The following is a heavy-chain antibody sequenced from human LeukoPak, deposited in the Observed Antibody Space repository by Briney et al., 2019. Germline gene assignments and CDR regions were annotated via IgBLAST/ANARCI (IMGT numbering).Heavy chain of an antibody. CDR3: ARDWADCTNGVCYNDAFDI. Sequence: SVKVSCKASGGTFSSYAISWVRQAPGQGLEWMGGIIPIFGTANYAQKFQGRVTITTDESTSTAYVELSSLRSEDTAVYCCARDWADCTNGVCYNDAFDIWGQGTMVTVSS. D-gene: IGHD2-8*01. J-gene: IGHJ3*02. CDR2: IIPIFGTA. V-gene: IGHV1-69*05. CDR1: GGTFSSYA.